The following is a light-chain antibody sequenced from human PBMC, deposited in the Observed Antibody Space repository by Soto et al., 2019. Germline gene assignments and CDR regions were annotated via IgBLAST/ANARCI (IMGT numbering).Light chain of an antibody. CDR1: QTISSW. CDR3: QHYNSYSEA. J-gene: IGKJ1*01. Sequence: DIQMTQSPSTLSGSVGDRVTITCRASQTISSWLAWYQQKPGNAPKLLIYKASTLKSGFPSRFSGSGSGTEFTLTISSLQPDDFATYYCQHYNSYSEAFGQGTKVELK. CDR2: KAS. V-gene: IGKV1-5*03.